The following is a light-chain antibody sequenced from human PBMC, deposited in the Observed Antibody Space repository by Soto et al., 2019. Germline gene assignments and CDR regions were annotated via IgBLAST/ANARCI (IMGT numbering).Light chain of an antibody. Sequence: EIVWTQSPATPSLSPGERATLSCRASQSVSSYLAWYQQKPRQAPRLLIYDASNRAPGIPARFSGSGSWTDFTLTISSLEPEDFAVYYCQQRSNWPLTFVGGTKVEIK. CDR2: DAS. CDR1: QSVSSY. CDR3: QQRSNWPLT. V-gene: IGKV3-11*01. J-gene: IGKJ4*01.